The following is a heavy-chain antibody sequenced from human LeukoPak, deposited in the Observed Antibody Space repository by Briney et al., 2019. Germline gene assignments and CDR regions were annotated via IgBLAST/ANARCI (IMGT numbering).Heavy chain of an antibody. CDR1: GFTFSSYE. J-gene: IGHJ6*03. Sequence: GGSLRLSCAASGFTFSSYEMNWVRQAPGKGLEWVSYISSSGSTIYYADSVKGRFTISRDNAKNSLYLQMNSLRAEDTAVYYCAKVGKAARIIGTTSRYYYYYMVVWGKGTTVTISS. CDR2: ISSSGSTI. D-gene: IGHD1-20*01. CDR3: AKVGKAARIIGTTSRYYYYYMVV. V-gene: IGHV3-48*03.